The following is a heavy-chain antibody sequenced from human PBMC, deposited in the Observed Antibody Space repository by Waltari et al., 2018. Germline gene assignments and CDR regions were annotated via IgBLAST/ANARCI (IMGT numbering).Heavy chain of an antibody. V-gene: IGHV4-34*01. CDR3: ARSKGRRSSSPGGYYYYMDV. D-gene: IGHD6-6*01. J-gene: IGHJ6*03. CDR1: GGSFSGYY. CDR2: INHIGST. Sequence: QVQLQQWGAGLLKPSETLSLTCAVYGGSFSGYYWSWIRQPPGKGLEWIGEINHIGSTNYNPSLKSRVTISVDTSKNQFSLKLSSVTAADTAVYYCARSKGRRSSSPGGYYYYMDVWGKGTTVTVSS.